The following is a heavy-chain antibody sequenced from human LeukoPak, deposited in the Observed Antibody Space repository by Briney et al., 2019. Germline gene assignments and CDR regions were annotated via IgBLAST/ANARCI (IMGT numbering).Heavy chain of an antibody. CDR3: AYRKDYGDYGPGDY. CDR2: INPNSGGT. CDR1: GYTFTGYY. Sequence: ASVKVSCKASGYTFTGYYMHWVRQAPGQGLEWMGRINPNSGGTNYAQKFQGRVTMTRNTSISTAYMELSSLRSEDTAVYYCAYRKDYGDYGPGDYWGQGTLVTVSS. J-gene: IGHJ4*02. V-gene: IGHV1-2*06. D-gene: IGHD4-17*01.